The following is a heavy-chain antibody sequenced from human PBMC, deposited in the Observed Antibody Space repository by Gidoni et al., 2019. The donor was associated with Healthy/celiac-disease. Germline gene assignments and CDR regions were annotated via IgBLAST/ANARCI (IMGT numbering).Heavy chain of an antibody. D-gene: IGHD2-15*01. CDR3: ARDPEGVVVAATLGYFDY. Sequence: QVQLVESGGGVVQPGRSLRLSCAASGFTFSSYAMHWVRQAPGKGLEWVAVISYDGSNKYYADSVKGRFTISRDNSKNTLYLQMNSLRAEDTAVYYCARDPEGVVVAATLGYFDYWGQGTLVTVSS. CDR1: GFTFSSYA. V-gene: IGHV3-30-3*01. CDR2: ISYDGSNK. J-gene: IGHJ4*02.